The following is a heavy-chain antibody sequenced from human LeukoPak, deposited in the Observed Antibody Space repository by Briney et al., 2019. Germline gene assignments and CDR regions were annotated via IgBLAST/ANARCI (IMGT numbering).Heavy chain of an antibody. V-gene: IGHV4-4*07. Sequence: SSETLSLTCTVSGGSISSYYWGWIRQPAGKGLEWIGRIYTSGSTNYNPSLKSRVTMSVDTSKNQFSLKLSSVTAADTAVYYCARDAIAARPGEIYYYYYYMDVWGKGTTVTVSS. CDR2: IYTSGST. J-gene: IGHJ6*03. CDR1: GGSISSYY. D-gene: IGHD6-6*01. CDR3: ARDAIAARPGEIYYYYYYMDV.